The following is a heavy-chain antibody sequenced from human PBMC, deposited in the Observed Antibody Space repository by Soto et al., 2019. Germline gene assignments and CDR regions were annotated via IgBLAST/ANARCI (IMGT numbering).Heavy chain of an antibody. CDR2: INTDGTGT. Sequence: DVQLVESGGAVVQPGGSLRLSCAASGFTFSPYWMHWVRQVAGKGLVWVAHINTDGTGTSYADSVKGRFTISRDNAKKTLFLQMTDLRADYSALYYCASPTVGGFDPWGPGTLVTVSS. CDR3: ASPTVGGFDP. CDR1: GFTFSPYW. D-gene: IGHD4-17*01. V-gene: IGHV3-74*01. J-gene: IGHJ5*02.